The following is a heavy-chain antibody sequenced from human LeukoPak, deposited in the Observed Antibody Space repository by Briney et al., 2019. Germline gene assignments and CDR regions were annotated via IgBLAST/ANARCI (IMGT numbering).Heavy chain of an antibody. CDR1: GFSFGSYA. D-gene: IGHD5-12*01. J-gene: IGHJ4*02. V-gene: IGHV3-21*01. CDR3: ARTDGYNGIPNFDY. CDR2: ISSSSSYI. Sequence: GGSLRLSCAASGFSFGSYAMSWVRQAAGKGLEWVSSISSSSSYIYYADSVKGRFTISRDNAKNSLYLQMNSLRAEDTAVYYCARTDGYNGIPNFDYWGQGTLVTVSS.